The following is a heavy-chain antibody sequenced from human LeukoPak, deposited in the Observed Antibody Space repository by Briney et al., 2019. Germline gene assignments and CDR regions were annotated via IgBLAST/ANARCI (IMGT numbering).Heavy chain of an antibody. CDR2: ISSSSSYI. D-gene: IGHD5-18*01. Sequence: PGGSLRLSCAASGFTFSSYWMSWVRQAPGKGLEWVSSISSSSSYIYYADSVKGRFTISRDNAKNSLYLQMNSLRAEDTAVYYCARYTAMVTAFDIWGQGTMVTVSS. CDR1: GFTFSSYW. V-gene: IGHV3-21*01. CDR3: ARYTAMVTAFDI. J-gene: IGHJ3*02.